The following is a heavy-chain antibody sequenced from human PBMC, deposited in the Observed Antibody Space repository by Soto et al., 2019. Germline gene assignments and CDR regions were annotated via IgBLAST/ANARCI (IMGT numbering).Heavy chain of an antibody. CDR2: ISAYNGNT. V-gene: IGHV1-18*01. J-gene: IGHJ6*01. D-gene: IGHD2-15*01. CDR1: GYTFTSYG. Sequence: ASVKVSCKASGYTFTSYGISWVRQAPGQGLEWMGWISAYNGNTNYAQKLQGRVTMTTDTSTSTAYTELRSLRSDDTAVYYCARDIVVVVGAMSYYYYGMDVWGQGNTVTVSS. CDR3: ARDIVVVVGAMSYYYYGMDV.